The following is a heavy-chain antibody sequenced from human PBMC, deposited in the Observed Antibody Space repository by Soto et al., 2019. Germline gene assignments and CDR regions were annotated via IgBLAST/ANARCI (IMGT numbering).Heavy chain of an antibody. CDR2: IYYSGST. CDR3: AREGWGMDV. J-gene: IGHJ6*02. V-gene: IGHV4-59*01. Sequence: SSETLSLTCTVSGGSISSYYWSWIRQPPGKGLEWIGYIYYSGSTNYNPSLKSRVTISVDTPKNQFSLKLSSVTAADTAVYYCAREGWGMDVWGQGTTVTVSS. D-gene: IGHD2-15*01. CDR1: GGSISSYY.